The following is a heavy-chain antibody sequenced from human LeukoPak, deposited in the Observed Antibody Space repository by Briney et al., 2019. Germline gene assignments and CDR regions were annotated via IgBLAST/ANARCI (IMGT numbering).Heavy chain of an antibody. Sequence: ASVKVSCKASGYTFTSYAMNWVRQAPGQGLEWMGWINTNTGNPTYAQGFTGRFVFSLDTSVSTAYLQISSLKAEDTAVYYCASVSSPRWFGELLYRGYNWFDPWGQGTLVTVSS. CDR1: GYTFTSYA. D-gene: IGHD3-10*01. CDR2: INTNTGNP. CDR3: ASVSSPRWFGELLYRGYNWFDP. V-gene: IGHV7-4-1*02. J-gene: IGHJ5*02.